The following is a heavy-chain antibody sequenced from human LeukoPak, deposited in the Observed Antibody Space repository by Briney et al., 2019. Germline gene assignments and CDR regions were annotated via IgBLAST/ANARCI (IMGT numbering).Heavy chain of an antibody. Sequence: PSETLSLTCTVSGFSINTGGYSWNWIRQPPGQGLEWIGSIYHRGSTSYTPSLASRVTISLDTSENQFSLKLSSVAAADTAVYYCARDRGSGYFDYWGQGALATVSS. CDR3: ARDRGSGYFDY. CDR1: GFSINTGGYS. V-gene: IGHV4-30-2*01. D-gene: IGHD3-10*01. CDR2: IYHRGST. J-gene: IGHJ4*02.